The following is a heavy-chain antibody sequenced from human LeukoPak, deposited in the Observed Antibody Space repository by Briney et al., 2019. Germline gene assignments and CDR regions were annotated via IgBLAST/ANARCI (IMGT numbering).Heavy chain of an antibody. D-gene: IGHD6-13*01. CDR3: ARATEQLGDY. V-gene: IGHV1-8*03. CDR2: MNPNSGNT. J-gene: IGHJ4*02. Sequence: EASVKVSCKASGYTFTSYDINWVRQATGQGLEWMGWMNPNSGNTGYAQKLQGRVTITRNTSISTAYMELSSLRSEDTAVYYCARATEQLGDYWGQGTLVTVSS. CDR1: GYTFTSYD.